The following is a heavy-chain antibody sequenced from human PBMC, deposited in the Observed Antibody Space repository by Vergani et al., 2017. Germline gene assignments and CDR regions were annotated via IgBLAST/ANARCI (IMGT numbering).Heavy chain of an antibody. CDR3: ARKSIAAAGTNWFDP. D-gene: IGHD6-13*01. CDR2: IIPIFGTA. CDR1: GGPLSSYA. J-gene: IGHJ5*02. V-gene: IGHV1-69*12. Sequence: QVQLVQSGAEVKKPGSSVQVSCKASGGPLSSYAISWVRQAPGQGLEWMGGIIPIFGTANYAQKFQGRVTNTADESTSTAYMELSSLSSEDTAVYYCARKSIAAAGTNWFDPWGQGTLVTVSS.